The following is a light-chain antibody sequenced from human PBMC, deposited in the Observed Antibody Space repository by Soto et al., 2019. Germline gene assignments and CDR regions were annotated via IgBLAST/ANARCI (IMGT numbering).Light chain of an antibody. J-gene: IGKJ1*01. CDR3: QQASSFPRT. CDR1: QDISNL. Sequence: DIQMTQSPSFVSAAVGDRVTLSCRASQDISNLLAWYQQKPGKAPTLLIYATSNLQRGVPSRFSGSGSGTDFTLTISGLQPEDFATYYCQQASSFPRTFGQGTTVDI. CDR2: ATS. V-gene: IGKV1-12*01.